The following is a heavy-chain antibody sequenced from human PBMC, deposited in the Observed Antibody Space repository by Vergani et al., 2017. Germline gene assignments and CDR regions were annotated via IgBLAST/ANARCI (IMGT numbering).Heavy chain of an antibody. Sequence: QLQLQESGPGLVKPSETLSLTCTVSGGSISSSSYYWGWIRQPPGKGLEWIGEINHSGSTNYNPSLKSRVTISVDTSKNQFSLKLSSVTAADTAVYYCARLVNPGIAAAGLYYYYYYMDVWGKGTTVTVSS. CDR1: GGSISSSSYY. J-gene: IGHJ6*03. V-gene: IGHV4-39*07. CDR3: ARLVNPGIAAAGLYYYYYYMDV. CDR2: INHSGST. D-gene: IGHD6-13*01.